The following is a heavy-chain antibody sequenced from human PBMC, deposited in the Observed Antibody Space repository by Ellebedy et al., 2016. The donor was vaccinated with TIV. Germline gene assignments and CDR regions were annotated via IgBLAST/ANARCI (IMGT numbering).Heavy chain of an antibody. Sequence: MPGGSLRLSCTVSGGSISSYYWSWIRQSPGKGLEWIGYMYYSGISTYNPSLKSRVTMSIDSSTNIFSLKLNSVTAAETPVYYCSGGPDGCYDYVPFDFWGLGTLVTVSS. CDR3: SGGPDGCYDYVPFDF. D-gene: IGHD5-12*01. V-gene: IGHV4-59*01. J-gene: IGHJ4*01. CDR1: GGSISSYY. CDR2: MYYSGIS.